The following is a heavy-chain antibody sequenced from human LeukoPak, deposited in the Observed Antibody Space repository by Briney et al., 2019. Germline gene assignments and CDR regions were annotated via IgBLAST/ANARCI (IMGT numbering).Heavy chain of an antibody. Sequence: PGRSLRLSCAASGFTFSSYAMHWVRQAPGKGLEWVAVISYDGSNKYYADSVKGRFTISRDNSKNTLYLQMNSLRAEDTAVYYCARERVYFDYWGQGTLVTVSS. J-gene: IGHJ4*02. D-gene: IGHD6-13*01. CDR2: ISYDGSNK. CDR1: GFTFSSYA. CDR3: ARERVYFDY. V-gene: IGHV3-30*04.